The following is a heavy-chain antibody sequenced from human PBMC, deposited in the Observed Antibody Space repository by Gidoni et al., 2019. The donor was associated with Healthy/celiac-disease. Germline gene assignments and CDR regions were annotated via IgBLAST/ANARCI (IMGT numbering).Heavy chain of an antibody. Sequence: EVQLVESGGGLVKPGGSLRLSCAASGFTFSNAWMSWVRQPPGKGLEWVGRIKSKTDGGTTDYAAPVKGRFTISRDDSKNTLYLQMNSLKTEDTAVYYCTTDPFYDFWSGYYPPTYYYYGMDVWGQGTTVTVSS. D-gene: IGHD3-3*01. J-gene: IGHJ6*02. V-gene: IGHV3-15*01. CDR1: GFTFSNAW. CDR3: TTDPFYDFWSGYYPPTYYYYGMDV. CDR2: IKSKTDGGTT.